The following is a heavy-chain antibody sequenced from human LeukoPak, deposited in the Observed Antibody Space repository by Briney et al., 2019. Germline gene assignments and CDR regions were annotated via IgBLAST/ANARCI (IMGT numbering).Heavy chain of an antibody. CDR3: ARNGDGGNGDY. CDR1: GFTFSTYS. Sequence: GGSLRLSCAASGFTFSTYSMNWVRQAPGKGLEWVSYISSYSSTIYYADSVEGRFTISRDNAKNLLYLQMNSLRDEDTAVYYCARNGDGGNGDYWGQGALVTVSS. D-gene: IGHD4-23*01. CDR2: ISSYSSTI. J-gene: IGHJ4*02. V-gene: IGHV3-48*02.